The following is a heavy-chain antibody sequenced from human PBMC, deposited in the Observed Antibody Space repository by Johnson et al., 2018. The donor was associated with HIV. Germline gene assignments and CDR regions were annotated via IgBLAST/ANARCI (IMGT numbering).Heavy chain of an antibody. CDR2: ISYDGSNK. Sequence: QVQLVESGGGVVQPRRSLRLSCAASGFTFSSYGMHWVRQAPGKGLEWVAVISYDGSNKYYADSVKGRFTISRDNSKNTLYLQMNSLRAEDTAVYYCARGGLLWFGHPADWGQGTMVTVSS. CDR1: GFTFSSYG. D-gene: IGHD3-10*01. CDR3: ARGGLLWFGHPAD. V-gene: IGHV3-30*19. J-gene: IGHJ3*01.